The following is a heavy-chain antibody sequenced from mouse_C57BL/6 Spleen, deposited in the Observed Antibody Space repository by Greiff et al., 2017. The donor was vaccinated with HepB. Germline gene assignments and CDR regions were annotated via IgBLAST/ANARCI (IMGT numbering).Heavy chain of an antibody. V-gene: IGHV14-4*01. CDR1: GFNIKDDY. CDR2: IDPENGDT. Sequence: VQLKESGAELVRPGASVKLSCTASGFNIKDDYMHWVKQRPEQGLEWIGWIDPENGDTEYASKFQGKATITADTSSNTAYLQLSSLTSEDTAVYYCTTLTGTLKAWFAYWGQGTLVTVSA. J-gene: IGHJ3*01. CDR3: TTLTGTLKAWFAY. D-gene: IGHD4-1*01.